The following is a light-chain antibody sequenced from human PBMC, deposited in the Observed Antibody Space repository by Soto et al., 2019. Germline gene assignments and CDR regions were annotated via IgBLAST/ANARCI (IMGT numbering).Light chain of an antibody. CDR1: QSVGTN. CDR2: SAS. V-gene: IGKV3-15*01. CDR3: QQYNNWPPYS. Sequence: IVMTQSPATLSVSPGESATLSCRASQSVGTNLAWYQQTPGQAPRVLIHSASTRATGIPARVSGSGSDTEFILTISGLQSEDFAIYYCQQYNNWPPYSFGQGTKLENK. J-gene: IGKJ2*01.